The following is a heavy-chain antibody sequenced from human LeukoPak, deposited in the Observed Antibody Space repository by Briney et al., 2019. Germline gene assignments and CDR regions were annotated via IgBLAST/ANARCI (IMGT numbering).Heavy chain of an antibody. D-gene: IGHD5-24*01. CDR2: INPKSGGT. CDR1: GYTFTGYY. J-gene: IGHJ4*01. V-gene: IGHV1-2*02. Sequence: GASVKVSCKASGYTFTGYYMHWVRQAPGQGLEWMGWINPKSGGTNHAQKFQGRVTMTRDTSISTAYMELSRLRSDDTTLYYCARDRYGDGFAHFDYWGHGALVTVSS. CDR3: ARDRYGDGFAHFDY.